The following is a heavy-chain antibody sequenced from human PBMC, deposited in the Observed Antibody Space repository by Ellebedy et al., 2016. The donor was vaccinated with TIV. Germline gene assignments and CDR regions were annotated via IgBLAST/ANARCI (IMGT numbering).Heavy chain of an antibody. J-gene: IGHJ3*02. CDR2: INGDGSTT. D-gene: IGHD3-9*01. V-gene: IGHV3-74*01. CDR3: ARWDFDSFNAFDI. Sequence: PGGSLRLSCGASGFAFSSNWMYWVRQAPGQGLVWVSRINGDGSTTGYADSVKGRFTISRDNAKNTLYLQMNSLRAEDTAVYYYARWDFDSFNAFDIWGKGTTVTVSS. CDR1: GFAFSSNW.